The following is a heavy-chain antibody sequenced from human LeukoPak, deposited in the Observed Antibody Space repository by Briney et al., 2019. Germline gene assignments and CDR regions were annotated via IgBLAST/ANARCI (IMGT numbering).Heavy chain of an antibody. CDR3: AKDLGSSGWYIDY. CDR1: GFTFSSYG. D-gene: IGHD6-19*01. V-gene: IGHV3-23*01. J-gene: IGHJ4*02. CDR2: NSGGSS. Sequence: GGSLRLSCAASGFTFSSYGMYWVRQAPGKGLEWVSSNSGGSSYYADSVKGRFTISRDNSKNTLYLQMNSLRAEDTAVYYCAKDLGSSGWYIDYWGQGTLVTVSS.